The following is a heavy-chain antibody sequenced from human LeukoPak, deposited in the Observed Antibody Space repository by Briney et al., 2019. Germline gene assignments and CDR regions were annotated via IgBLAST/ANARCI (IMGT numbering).Heavy chain of an antibody. D-gene: IGHD3-16*01. V-gene: IGHV3-21*01. J-gene: IGHJ3*02. CDR3: ARALAEFQLLSAFDI. CDR1: GFTFSSYS. Sequence: PGGSLRLSCAASGFTFSSYSMNWVRQAPGKGLEWVSSISSSSYIYYADSVEGRFTTSRDNAKNSLYLQMNSLRVEDTAVYYCARALAEFQLLSAFDIWGQGTVVTVSS. CDR2: ISSSSYI.